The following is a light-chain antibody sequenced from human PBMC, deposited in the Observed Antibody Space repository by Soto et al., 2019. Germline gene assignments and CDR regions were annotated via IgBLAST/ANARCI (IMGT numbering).Light chain of an antibody. J-gene: IGKJ5*01. CDR1: QSISSY. Sequence: TQMNQSSSSLSSSVGGSFAITFRASQSISSYLNWYQQKPGKAPKLLISAASILQSGVPSRFSGSGSGTDFTLTISNLQPEDFAGYYCQQTYSSPITFGQGTDWR. CDR3: QQTYSSPIT. V-gene: IGKV1-39*01. CDR2: AAS.